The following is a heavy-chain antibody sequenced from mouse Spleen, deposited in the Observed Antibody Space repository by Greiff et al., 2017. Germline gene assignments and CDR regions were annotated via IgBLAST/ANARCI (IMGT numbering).Heavy chain of an antibody. CDR2: ISSGSSTI. D-gene: IGHD2-3*01. J-gene: IGHJ2*01. CDR1: GFTFSSFG. V-gene: IGHV5-17*02. CDR3: ARHPIYDGYPYYFDY. Sequence: EVQLVESGGGLVQPGGSRKLSCAASGFTFSSFGMHWVRQAPEKGLEWVAYISSGSSTIYYADTVKGRFTISRDNPKNTLYLQMSSLKSEDTAMYYCARHPIYDGYPYYFDYWGQGTTLTVSS.